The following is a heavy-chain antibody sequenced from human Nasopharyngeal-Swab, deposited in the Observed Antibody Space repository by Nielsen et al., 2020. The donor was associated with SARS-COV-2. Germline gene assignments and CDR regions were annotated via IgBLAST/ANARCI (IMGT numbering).Heavy chain of an antibody. CDR2: IYYSGST. J-gene: IGHJ4*02. CDR1: GGSISSGDYY. CDR3: FGMEWLRGPFDY. D-gene: IGHD3-3*01. Sequence: SETLSLTCTVSGGSISSGDYYWSWIRQPPGKGLEWMGSIYYSGSTYYNPSLKSRVTISVDTSKDQFSLKLSSVTAADTAVYYCFGMEWLRGPFDYWGQGTLVTVSS. V-gene: IGHV4-39*01.